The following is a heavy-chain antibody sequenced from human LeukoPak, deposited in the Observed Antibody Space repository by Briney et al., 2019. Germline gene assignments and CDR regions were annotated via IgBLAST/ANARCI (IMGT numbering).Heavy chain of an antibody. J-gene: IGHJ4*02. CDR3: ASSKSGYIDY. CDR1: DYSISSDYY. CDR2: IYHSGNT. Sequence: PSETLSLTCAVSDYSISSDYYWAWIRQPPGKGLEWIGCIYHSGNTCCNPSLKSRITISVDTSKNQFSLKVSSVTAADTAVYYCASSKSGYIDYWGQGTLVTVSS. V-gene: IGHV4-38-2*01. D-gene: IGHD1-26*01.